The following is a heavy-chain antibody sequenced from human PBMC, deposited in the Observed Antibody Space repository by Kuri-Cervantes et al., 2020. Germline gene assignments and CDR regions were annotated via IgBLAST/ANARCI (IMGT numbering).Heavy chain of an antibody. D-gene: IGHD6-6*01. CDR3: ARGPGAPSGIAARPKYFNY. J-gene: IGHJ4*02. CDR1: GYSISSGYY. Sequence: SETLSLTCTVSGYSISSGYYWGWIRQPPGKGLEWIGSIYHSGSTYYNPSLKSRVTISVDTSKNQFSLQLSSVTAADTAVYYCARGPGAPSGIAARPKYFNYWGQGTLVTVSS. V-gene: IGHV4-38-2*02. CDR2: IYHSGST.